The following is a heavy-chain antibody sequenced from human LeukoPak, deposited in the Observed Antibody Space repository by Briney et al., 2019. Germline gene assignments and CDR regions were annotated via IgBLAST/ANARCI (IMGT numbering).Heavy chain of an antibody. CDR1: GGSISSSSYY. Sequence: SETLSLTCTVSGGSISSSSYYWGWIRQPPGKGLEWIGSIYYSGSTYYNPSLKSRVTIFVDTSKNQFSLKLSSVTAADTAVYYCATHLMDGDWLFDPWGQGTLVTVSS. D-gene: IGHD3-9*01. V-gene: IGHV4-39*01. CDR3: ATHLMDGDWLFDP. CDR2: IYYSGST. J-gene: IGHJ5*02.